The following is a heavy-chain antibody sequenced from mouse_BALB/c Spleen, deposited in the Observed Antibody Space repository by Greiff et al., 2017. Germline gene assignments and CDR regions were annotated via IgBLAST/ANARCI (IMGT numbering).Heavy chain of an antibody. CDR3: ARNYRYDYAMDD. CDR2: LYPGGGYT. Sequence: QVQLQQSGAELVRPGTSVKISCKASGYTFTNYLLGWVKQRPGHGLEWIGDLYPGGGYTNYNEKFKGKATLTADTSSSTAYMQLSSLTSEDSAVYFGARNYRYDYAMDDWGQGTSVTVSS. V-gene: IGHV1-63*02. D-gene: IGHD2-14*01. J-gene: IGHJ4*01. CDR1: GYTFTNYL.